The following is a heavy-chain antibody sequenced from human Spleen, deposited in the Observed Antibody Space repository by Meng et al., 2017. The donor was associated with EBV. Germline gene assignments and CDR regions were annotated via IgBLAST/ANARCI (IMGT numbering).Heavy chain of an antibody. CDR3: ARSYGNYRDWFYFDY. D-gene: IGHD4-11*01. Sequence: QITLKESGPKLVKPXXTPTLTCALXGVSLSTSGVGVGWIRQPPGKALEWLAVIYWDEDKRYSPSLKSRLTVTKDTSKNQMVLTMTNLDPVDTGTYFCARSYGNYRDWFYFDYWGQGTLVTVSS. CDR1: GVSLSTSGVG. CDR2: IYWDEDK. V-gene: IGHV2-5*02. J-gene: IGHJ4*02.